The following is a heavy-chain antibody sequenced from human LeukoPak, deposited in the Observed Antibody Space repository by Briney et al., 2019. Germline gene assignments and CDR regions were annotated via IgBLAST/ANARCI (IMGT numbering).Heavy chain of an antibody. V-gene: IGHV3-23*01. J-gene: IGHJ4*02. D-gene: IGHD3-10*01. CDR2: IFPSGGEI. Sequence: GGSLRLSCAASGFTFSTFAMIWVRQPPGKGLEWVSSIFPSGGEIHYADSVRGRLTISRDNSKSTLSLQMNSLRAEDTAVYYCARARGGWFGEPILDYWGQGTLVTVSS. CDR1: GFTFSTFA. CDR3: ARARGGWFGEPILDY.